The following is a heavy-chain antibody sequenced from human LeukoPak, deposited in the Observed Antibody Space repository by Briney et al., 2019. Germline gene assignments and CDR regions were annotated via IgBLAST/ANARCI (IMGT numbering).Heavy chain of an antibody. J-gene: IGHJ4*02. D-gene: IGHD3-10*01. CDR3: AKDHYGSGSYLRHLGSFDY. CDR1: GFTLSSYA. V-gene: IGHV3-23*01. Sequence: GGSLRLSCAASGFTLSSYAMSWVRQAPGKGLEWVSAISGRGGSTYYADSVKGRFTISRDNSKNTLYLQMNSLRAEDTAVYYCAKDHYGSGSYLRHLGSFDYWGQGTLVTVSS. CDR2: ISGRGGST.